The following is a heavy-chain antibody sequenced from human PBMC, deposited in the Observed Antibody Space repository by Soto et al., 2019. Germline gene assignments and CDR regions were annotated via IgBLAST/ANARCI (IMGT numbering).Heavy chain of an antibody. CDR1: GYTFTSYG. V-gene: IGHV1-18*04. CDR3: ARDRGDTAMVTSWGSWNYYYYGMDV. Sequence: ASVKVSCKSSGYTFTSYGISWVRKAPGQGLEWMGWISAYNGNTNYAQKLQGRVTMTTDTSTCRAYMELRSLRSDDTAVYYCARDRGDTAMVTSWGSWNYYYYGMDVWGQGTTVTVSS. CDR2: ISAYNGNT. J-gene: IGHJ6*02. D-gene: IGHD5-18*01.